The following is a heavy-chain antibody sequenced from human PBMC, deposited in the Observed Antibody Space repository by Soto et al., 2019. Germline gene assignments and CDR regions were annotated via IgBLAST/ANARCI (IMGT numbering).Heavy chain of an antibody. D-gene: IGHD5-12*01. CDR1: DDSITDSNYY. CDR3: AREGSYSAYNFAHGIQLWSFDF. CDR2: IFSSGST. V-gene: IGHV4-4*07. J-gene: IGHJ4*02. Sequence: PSETLSLTCTVSDDSITDSNYYWSWVRQPAGKGLEWIGRIFSSGSTSFNPSLESRVAMSVDTSKNHFSLNLSSVTAADMAVYYCAREGSYSAYNFAHGIQLWSFDFWGQGALVTVSS.